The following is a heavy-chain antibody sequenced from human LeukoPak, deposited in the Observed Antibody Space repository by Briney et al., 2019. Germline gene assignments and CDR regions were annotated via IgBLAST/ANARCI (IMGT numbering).Heavy chain of an antibody. CDR1: GGSISSSSYY. CDR2: IYYSGST. V-gene: IGHV4-39*07. CDR3: ARDLYYYDSSGYPPGVAFDI. Sequence: SETLSLTCTVSGGSISSSSYYWGWIRQPPGKGLEWIGSIYYSGSTYYNPSLKSRVTISVDTSKNQFSLKLSSVTAADTAVYYCARDLYYYDSSGYPPGVAFDIWGQGTMVTVSS. J-gene: IGHJ3*02. D-gene: IGHD3-22*01.